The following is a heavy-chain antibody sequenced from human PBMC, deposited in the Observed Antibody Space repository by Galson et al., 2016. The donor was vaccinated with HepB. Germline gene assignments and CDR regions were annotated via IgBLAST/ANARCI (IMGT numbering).Heavy chain of an antibody. J-gene: IGHJ5*02. D-gene: IGHD3-16*01. CDR2: INPSGGSR. CDR1: GYTFSSYF. V-gene: IGHV1-46*03. CDR3: ARATGPTWWFDP. Sequence: SVKVSCKASGYTFSSYFIHWVRQAPGQGLEWMGVINPSGGSRSYAQKFRGRVTMTRDTSTSTVYMELSSLRSDDTAVYYCARATGPTWWFDPWGQGTLVTVSS.